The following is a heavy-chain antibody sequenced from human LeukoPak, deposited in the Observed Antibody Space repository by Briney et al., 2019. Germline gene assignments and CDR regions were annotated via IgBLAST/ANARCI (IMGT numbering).Heavy chain of an antibody. V-gene: IGHV3-53*01. J-gene: IGHJ4*02. CDR3: ARGTGSSSGWYAY. CDR1: GFTVSNNY. D-gene: IGHD6-19*01. CDR2: IYSGGST. Sequence: PSGGSLRLSCAASGFTVSNNYMSWVRQAPGKGLEWVSVIYSGGSTYYADSVKGRFTISRDNAKNTLYLQVNSLRAEDTAVYYCARGTGSSSGWYAYWGQGTPVTVSS.